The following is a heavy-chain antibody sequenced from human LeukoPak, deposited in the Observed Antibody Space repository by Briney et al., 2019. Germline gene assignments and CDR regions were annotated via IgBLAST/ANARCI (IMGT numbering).Heavy chain of an antibody. CDR3: ARALSSGWPNWFDP. V-gene: IGHV1-69*04. CDR1: GGTFSSYA. D-gene: IGHD6-19*01. CDR2: IIPILGIA. Sequence: ASVKVSCKASGGTFSSYAISWVRQAPGQGLEWMGRIIPILGIANYAQKFQGRVTITADKSTSTAYMELSSLRSEDTAVYCCARALSSGWPNWFDPWGQGTLVTVSS. J-gene: IGHJ5*02.